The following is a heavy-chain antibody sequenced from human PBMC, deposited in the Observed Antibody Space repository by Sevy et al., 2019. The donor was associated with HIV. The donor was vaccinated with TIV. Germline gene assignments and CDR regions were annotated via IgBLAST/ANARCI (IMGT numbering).Heavy chain of an antibody. CDR1: GGSISSSSYY. CDR2: IYYSGST. J-gene: IGHJ5*02. Sequence: SETLSLTCTVSGGSISSSSYYWGWIRQPPGKGLEWIGSIYYSGSTYYNPSLKRRVTISVDTSKNQFSLKLSSVTAADTAVYYCARRIAVAGTAWFDPWGQGTLVTVSS. CDR3: ARRIAVAGTAWFDP. D-gene: IGHD6-19*01. V-gene: IGHV4-39*01.